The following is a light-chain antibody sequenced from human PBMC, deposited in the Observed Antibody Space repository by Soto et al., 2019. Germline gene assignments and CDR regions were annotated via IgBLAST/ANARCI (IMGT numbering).Light chain of an antibody. J-gene: IGLJ1*01. CDR1: SIDVGAYNA. CDR2: DVS. Sequence: QCALTQPASVSGSAGQSIAISCTGTSIDVGAYNAVSWYQHHPGKAPKLMIYDVSNRPSGVSDRFSGCKSGNTASLTISGLRPEDEADYYCSSYTPSGTYVFGTGTKVTVL. CDR3: SSYTPSGTYV. V-gene: IGLV2-14*03.